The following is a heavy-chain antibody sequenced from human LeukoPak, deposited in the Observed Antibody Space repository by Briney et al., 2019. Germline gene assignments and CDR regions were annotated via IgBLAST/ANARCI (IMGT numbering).Heavy chain of an antibody. CDR1: GFTFTSSA. J-gene: IGHJ2*01. CDR3: ACLPHGVQRYFDL. D-gene: IGHD5/OR15-5a*01. Sequence: GASVKVSCKASGFTFTSSAVQWVRQARGQRLEWIGWIVVGSGNTNYAQKFQERVTITRDMSTSTAYMELSSLRSEDTAVYYCACLPHGVQRYFDLWGRGTLVTVSS. CDR2: IVVGSGNT. V-gene: IGHV1-58*01.